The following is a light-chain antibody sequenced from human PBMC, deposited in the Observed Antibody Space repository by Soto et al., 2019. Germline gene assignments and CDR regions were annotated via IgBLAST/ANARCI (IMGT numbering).Light chain of an antibody. CDR2: GDN. J-gene: IGLJ3*02. CDR3: QSYDTSPFDLM. Sequence: QSVLTQPPSVTGAPGQRVTISCSWNNPNIGTGYGIYWYQQFPGTAPRLLIYGDNNRPSGVPDRFSGSKSGTSASLAITGLQAEDEAEYYCQSYDTSPFDLMFGGGTKLTVL. CDR1: NPNIGTGYG. V-gene: IGLV1-40*01.